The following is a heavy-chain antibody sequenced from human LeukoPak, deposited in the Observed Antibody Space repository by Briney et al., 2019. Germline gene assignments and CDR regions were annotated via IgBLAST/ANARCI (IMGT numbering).Heavy chain of an antibody. J-gene: IGHJ4*02. D-gene: IGHD3-22*01. CDR2: INHSGST. V-gene: IGHV4-34*01. Sequence: SETLSLTCAVYGGSFSGYYWSWIRQPPGKGLEWIGEINHSGSTNYNPSLKSRVTISVDTSKNQFSLKLSSVTAADTAVYYCARHIPPNYYDSSGFDLYYFDYWGQGTLVTVSS. CDR3: ARHIPPNYYDSSGFDLYYFDY. CDR1: GGSFSGYY.